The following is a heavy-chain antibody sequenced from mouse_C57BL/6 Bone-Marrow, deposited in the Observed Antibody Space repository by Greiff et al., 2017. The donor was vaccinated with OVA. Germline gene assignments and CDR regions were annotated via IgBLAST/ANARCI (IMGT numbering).Heavy chain of an antibody. V-gene: IGHV5-12*01. Sequence: EVKVEESGGGLVQPGGSLKLSCAASGFTFSDYYMYWVRQTPEKRLEWVAYISNGGGSTYYPDTVKGRFTISRDTAKNPLYLQMSRLKSEDTAMYYCSRRLSYYAMDYWGQGTSVTVSS. J-gene: IGHJ4*01. CDR3: SRRLSYYAMDY. CDR2: ISNGGGST. CDR1: GFTFSDYY.